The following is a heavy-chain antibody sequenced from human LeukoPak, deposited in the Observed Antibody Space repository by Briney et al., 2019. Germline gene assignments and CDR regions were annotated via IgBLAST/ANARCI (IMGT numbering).Heavy chain of an antibody. J-gene: IGHJ4*02. CDR3: ARGLGSGNYYAY. CDR1: GGTFSSYA. D-gene: IGHD1-26*01. CDR2: INPSGGGA. V-gene: IGHV1-46*01. Sequence: ASVKVSCKASGGTFSSYAISWVRQAPGQGLEWVGVINPSGGGATYAQSFRDRVNMTRDTSMNTVYMELSSLRFEDTAVYYCARGLGSGNYYAYWGQGTLVSVSS.